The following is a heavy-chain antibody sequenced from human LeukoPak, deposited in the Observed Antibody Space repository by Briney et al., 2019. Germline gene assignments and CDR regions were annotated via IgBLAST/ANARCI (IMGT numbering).Heavy chain of an antibody. CDR1: GFTFSNYW. CDR3: ARGHAIVVVITENWFDP. J-gene: IGHJ5*02. Sequence: PGGSLRLSCAASGFTFSNYWMHWVRQAPGKGLVWVSRTNSDGINTSYADSVKGRFTISRDNAKNTLNLQMNSLRAEDTAVYYCARGHAIVVVITENWFDPWGQGTLVTVSS. D-gene: IGHD3-22*01. CDR2: TNSDGINT. V-gene: IGHV3-74*01.